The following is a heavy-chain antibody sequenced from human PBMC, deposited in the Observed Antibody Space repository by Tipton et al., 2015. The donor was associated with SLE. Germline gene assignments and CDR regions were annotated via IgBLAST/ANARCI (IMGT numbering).Heavy chain of an antibody. CDR1: GFTFSSYW. Sequence: LRLSCAASGFTFSSYWMSWVRQPPGKGLEWIGEINHSGSTNYNPSLKSRVTISVDTSKNQFSLKLSSVTAADTAVYYCARDRITIFGVVLDLWGRGTLVTVSS. D-gene: IGHD3-3*01. CDR2: INHSGST. V-gene: IGHV4-34*01. J-gene: IGHJ2*01. CDR3: ARDRITIFGVVLDL.